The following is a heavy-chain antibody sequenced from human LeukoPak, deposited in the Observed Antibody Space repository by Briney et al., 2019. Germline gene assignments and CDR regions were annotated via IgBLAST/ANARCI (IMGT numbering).Heavy chain of an antibody. CDR2: IYYSGST. V-gene: IGHV4-59*12. CDR1: GGSISSYY. Sequence: SETLSLTCTVSGGSISSYYWSWIRQPPGKGLEWIGYIYYSGSTNYNPSLKSRVTISVDTSKNQFSLKLSPVTAADTAVYYCARDGGGGYDYWGQGTLVTVSS. CDR3: ARDGGGGYDY. D-gene: IGHD3-16*01. J-gene: IGHJ4*02.